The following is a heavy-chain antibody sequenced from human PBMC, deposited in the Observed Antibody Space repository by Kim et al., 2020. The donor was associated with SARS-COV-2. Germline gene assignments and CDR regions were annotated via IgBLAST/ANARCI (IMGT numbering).Heavy chain of an antibody. V-gene: IGHV3-20*04. CDR1: GFPFGDYG. J-gene: IGHJ6*02. Sequence: GGSLRLSCAASGFPFGDYGMSWVRQAPGKGLEWVSGINWNGGSTGYADSVKGRFTISRDNAKNSLYLQMNSLRAEDTALYYCARGRKQWLTYYYYYGMDVWGQGTTVTVSS. D-gene: IGHD6-19*01. CDR2: INWNGGST. CDR3: ARGRKQWLTYYYYYGMDV.